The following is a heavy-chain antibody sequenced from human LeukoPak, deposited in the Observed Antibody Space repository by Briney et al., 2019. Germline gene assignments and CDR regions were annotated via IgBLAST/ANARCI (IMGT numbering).Heavy chain of an antibody. J-gene: IGHJ4*02. CDR3: ANKLRFLASYFDC. D-gene: IGHD3-3*01. CDR2: ISGSGGST. CDR1: GFTFSSYA. V-gene: IGHV3-23*01. Sequence: QAGGSLRLSCAASGFTFSSYAMSWVRQAPGKGLEWVSAISGSGGSTYYADSVKGRFTISRDNSKNTLYLQMNSLKAEDTAVYYCANKLRFLASYFDCWGQGTLATVSS.